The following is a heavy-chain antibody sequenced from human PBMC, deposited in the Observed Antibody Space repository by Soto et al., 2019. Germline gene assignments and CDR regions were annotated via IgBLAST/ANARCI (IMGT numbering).Heavy chain of an antibody. J-gene: IGHJ6*03. D-gene: IGHD6-6*01. CDR2: IIPILGIA. CDR1: GGTFSSHT. V-gene: IGHV1-69*02. Sequence: SVKVSCKASGGTFSSHTISWVRQAPGQGLEWMGRIIPILGIANYAQKFQGRVTITADKSTSTAYMELSSLRSEDTAVYYCARGINGSSPYYYYYYYMDVWGKGTTVTVSS. CDR3: ARGINGSSPYYYYYYYMDV.